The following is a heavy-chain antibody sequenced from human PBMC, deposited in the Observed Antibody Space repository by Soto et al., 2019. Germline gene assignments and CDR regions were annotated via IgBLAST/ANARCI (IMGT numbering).Heavy chain of an antibody. V-gene: IGHV3-23*01. Sequence: EVQLLESGGGSVQPGGAPRLSCVASGFTFSTYAMSWVRQAPGKGLEWVSGIGGLSGGTDYADSVKGRLTISRDNSKNTLYLQMNSLRAEDTAVYFCAKVSILTESYHYYAMDVWGQGTTVTVSS. CDR2: IGGLSGGT. D-gene: IGHD3-9*01. J-gene: IGHJ6*02. CDR1: GFTFSTYA. CDR3: AKVSILTESYHYYAMDV.